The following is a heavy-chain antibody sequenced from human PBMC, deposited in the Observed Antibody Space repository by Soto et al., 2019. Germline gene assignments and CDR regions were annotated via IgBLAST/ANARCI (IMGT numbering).Heavy chain of an antibody. CDR2: ISYDGNTK. D-gene: IGHD5-12*01. J-gene: IGHJ4*02. Sequence: QVQLVESGGSVVQPGRSMRLSCAASGFIFSGYAMHWVRQAPGKGLNWVAVISYDGNTKYYADSVKGRFTVSRDNSKNTLYVQMNNLSPEDTAMYYCAKETSAYEIDYWGQGTLVTVSS. V-gene: IGHV3-30-3*01. CDR3: AKETSAYEIDY. CDR1: GFIFSGYA.